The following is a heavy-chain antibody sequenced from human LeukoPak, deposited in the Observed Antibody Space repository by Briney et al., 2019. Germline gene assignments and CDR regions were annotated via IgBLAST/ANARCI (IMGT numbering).Heavy chain of an antibody. D-gene: IGHD2-2*01. Sequence: GGSLRLSCAASGFTFSSYSMNWVRQAPGKGLEWVSFISSSSSYIYYADSVKGRFTISRDNAKNSLYLQVNSLRAEDTAVYYCARDEVVCSSTNCYYYMDVWGKGTTVTVSS. V-gene: IGHV3-21*01. CDR1: GFTFSSYS. J-gene: IGHJ6*03. CDR2: ISSSSSYI. CDR3: ARDEVVCSSTNCYYYMDV.